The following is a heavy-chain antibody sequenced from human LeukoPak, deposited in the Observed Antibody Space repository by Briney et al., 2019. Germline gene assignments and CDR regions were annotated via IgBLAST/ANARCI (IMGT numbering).Heavy chain of an antibody. CDR3: ARDLYRIVVVPHYFDY. V-gene: IGHV3-23*01. CDR1: GLTFSSYG. J-gene: IGHJ4*02. CDR2: ISASGGRT. D-gene: IGHD3-22*01. Sequence: GGSLRLSCAASGLTFSSYGMSWVRQAPGEGLEWFSAISASGGRTFYTDSVKGPLTLSTDNSKNTLHLQMNSLRAEDTAVYYCARDLYRIVVVPHYFDYWGQGTLVTVFS.